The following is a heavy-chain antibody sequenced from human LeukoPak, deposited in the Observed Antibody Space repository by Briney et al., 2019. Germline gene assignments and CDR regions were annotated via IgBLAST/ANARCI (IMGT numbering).Heavy chain of an antibody. CDR2: ISSSSSYI. CDR3: ASRGGTRLYYYMDV. Sequence: GGSLRLSCAASGFTFSSYEMNWVRQAPGKGLEWVSSISSSSSYIYYADSVKGRFTISRDNAKNSLYLQMNSLRAEDTAVYYCASRGGTRLYYYMDVWGKGTTVTVSS. V-gene: IGHV3-21*01. J-gene: IGHJ6*03. CDR1: GFTFSSYE. D-gene: IGHD2-15*01.